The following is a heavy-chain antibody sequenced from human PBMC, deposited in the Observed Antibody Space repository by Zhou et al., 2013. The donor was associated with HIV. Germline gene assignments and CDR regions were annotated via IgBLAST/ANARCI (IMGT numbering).Heavy chain of an antibody. D-gene: IGHD3-16*01. J-gene: IGHJ2*01. CDR1: GYTFTDYG. CDR3: ARGGAYWYFDL. Sequence: QVQLVQSGAEVKKPGASVEVSCKASGYTFTDYGITWVRQAPGQGLEWMGWISPYTSNANYAQKFQGRVTMTTDTSTNTVYLELRSLRSDDTAVYYCARGGAYWYFDLWGRWRPWSLSPQ. CDR2: ISPYTSNA. V-gene: IGHV1-18*01.